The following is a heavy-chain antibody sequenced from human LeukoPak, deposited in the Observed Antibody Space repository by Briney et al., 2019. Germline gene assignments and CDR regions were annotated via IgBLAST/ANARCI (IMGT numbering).Heavy chain of an antibody. CDR3: AREVEDTVTTGWYLDL. D-gene: IGHD4-17*01. CDR2: IGTISDT. V-gene: IGHV3-13*01. CDR1: GFTFSSSD. Sequence: GGSLRLSCAASGFTFSSSDMHWVRHAPGKGLEWVSAIGTISDTYYAGSVKGRFTISREDAKNSLYLQMDSLRAGDTAVYYCAREVEDTVTTGWYLDLWGRGTLVTVSS. J-gene: IGHJ2*01.